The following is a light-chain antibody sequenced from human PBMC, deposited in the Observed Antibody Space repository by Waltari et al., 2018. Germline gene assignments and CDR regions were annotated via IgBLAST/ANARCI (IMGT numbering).Light chain of an antibody. J-gene: IGKJ4*01. CDR2: TAS. CDR3: QQLKSYPLT. CDR1: QGISTY. V-gene: IGKV1-9*01. Sequence: DIQLTQTPSFLSASVGDRVTITCRASQGISTYLAWYQFKPGKAPKLLIYTASTLQDGVPSRFSGSGSGTDFTLTISSLQPEDFATYFCQQLKSYPLTFAVGTEVEIK.